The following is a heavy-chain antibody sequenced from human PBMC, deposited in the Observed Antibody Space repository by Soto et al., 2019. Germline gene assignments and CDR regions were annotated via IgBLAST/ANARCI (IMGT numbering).Heavy chain of an antibody. D-gene: IGHD4-4*01. Sequence: SETLSLTCTVSAASFSKYYWSWIRQPPGKGLEWIGYIYFSGSTNYNPSLKRRVTISVDTSKNQFSLKLSSVTAADTAVYYCARGLQSGSYYYYYGMDVWGQGTTVTVSS. V-gene: IGHV4-59*01. CDR2: IYFSGST. J-gene: IGHJ6*02. CDR1: AASFSKYY. CDR3: ARGLQSGSYYYYYGMDV.